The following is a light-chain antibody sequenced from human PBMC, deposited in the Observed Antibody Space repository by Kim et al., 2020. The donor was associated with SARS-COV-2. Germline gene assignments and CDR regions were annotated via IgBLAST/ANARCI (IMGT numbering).Light chain of an antibody. Sequence: EVVLTQSPGTLSFSPGERATLSCRASQSVSSSYLAWYQQKPGQAPSLLIYGASSRANGIPDRFSGSGSGTDFTLTISRLEPEDFAVYYCQQYGGSPATFGQGKKLDIK. CDR2: GAS. CDR3: QQYGGSPAT. V-gene: IGKV3-20*01. CDR1: QSVSSSY. J-gene: IGKJ1*01.